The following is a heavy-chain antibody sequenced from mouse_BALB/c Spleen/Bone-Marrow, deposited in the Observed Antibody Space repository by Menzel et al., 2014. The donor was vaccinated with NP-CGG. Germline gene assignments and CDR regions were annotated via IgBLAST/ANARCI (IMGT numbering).Heavy chain of an antibody. J-gene: IGHJ1*01. Sequence: EVKVVESGAELVRPGALVKLSCKASGFNIKDYYMHWVKQRPEQGLEWIGWIDPENGNTIYDPKFQGKATITADTSSNTACLQLSNLTSEDTAVYYCARWDYYGSSYRYFDVWGAGTTVTVSS. D-gene: IGHD1-1*01. V-gene: IGHV14-1*02. CDR1: GFNIKDYY. CDR3: ARWDYYGSSYRYFDV. CDR2: IDPENGNT.